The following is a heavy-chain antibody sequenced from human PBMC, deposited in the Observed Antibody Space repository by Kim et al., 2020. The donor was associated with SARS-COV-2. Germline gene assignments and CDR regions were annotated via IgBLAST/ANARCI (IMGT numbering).Heavy chain of an antibody. V-gene: IGHV3-23*01. CDR3: AKKGGFSGSYWPVDY. Sequence: DSVKGRFTISRDNSKNTLYLQMNSLRAEDTAVYYCAKKGGFSGSYWPVDYWGQGTLVTVSS. J-gene: IGHJ4*02. D-gene: IGHD3-10*01.